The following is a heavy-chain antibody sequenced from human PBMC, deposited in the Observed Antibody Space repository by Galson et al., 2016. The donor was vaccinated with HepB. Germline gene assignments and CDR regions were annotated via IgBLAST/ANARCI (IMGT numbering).Heavy chain of an antibody. V-gene: IGHV4-59*01. J-gene: IGHJ6*02. CDR2: IYYSGST. CDR1: GGSISSYY. CDR3: ARGMLGGDFWSGYYEGLYYYYGMDV. Sequence: ETLSLTCTVSGGSISSYYWSWIRQPPGKGLEWIGCIYYSGSTNYNPSLKSRVTISVDTSKNQFSLKLSSVTAADTAVYYCARGMLGGDFWSGYYEGLYYYYGMDVWGQGTTVTVSS. D-gene: IGHD3-3*01.